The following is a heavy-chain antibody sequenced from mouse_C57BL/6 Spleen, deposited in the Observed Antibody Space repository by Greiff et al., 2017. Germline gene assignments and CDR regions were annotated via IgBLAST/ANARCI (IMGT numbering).Heavy chain of an antibody. CDR3: ARSCYGNYAWFAY. CDR2: IDPSDSET. V-gene: IGHV1-52*01. J-gene: IGHJ3*01. CDR1: GYTFTSYW. D-gene: IGHD2-10*01. Sequence: QVQLQQPGAELVRPGSSVKLSCKASGYTFTSYWMHWVKQRPIQGLEWIGNIDPSDSETHYNQKFKDKATLTVDKSSSTAYMQLSSLTSEDSAVYYCARSCYGNYAWFAYWGQGTLVTVSA.